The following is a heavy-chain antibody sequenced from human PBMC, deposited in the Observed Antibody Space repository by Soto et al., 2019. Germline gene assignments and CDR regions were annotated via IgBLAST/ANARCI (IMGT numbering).Heavy chain of an antibody. J-gene: IGHJ4*02. D-gene: IGHD5-12*01. CDR3: AIIAGYSGYDPPDY. CDR1: GYTFTSYY. V-gene: IGHV1-24*01. CDR2: FDPEDGET. Sequence: ASVKVSCKASGYTFTSYYMHWVRQAPGKGLEWMGGFDPEDGETIYAQKFQGRVTMTEDTSTDTAYMELSSLRSEDTAVYYCAIIAGYSGYDPPDYWGQGTLLTVSS.